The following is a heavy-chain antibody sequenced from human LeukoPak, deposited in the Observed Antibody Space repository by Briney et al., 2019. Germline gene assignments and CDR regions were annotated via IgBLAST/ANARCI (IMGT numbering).Heavy chain of an antibody. V-gene: IGHV1-2*02. J-gene: IGHJ4*02. CDR3: ARSPHSSSWPDSWSSVFAY. CDR1: GYTFTDYY. Sequence: GASVKVSCKASGYTFTDYYMHWLRQAPGQGLEWMGWINPNSGGTNYAQKFQGRVTMTRDTSISTAYMELSRLRSDDTAVYYCARSPHSSSWPDSWSSVFAYCGQGTLVTVSS. D-gene: IGHD6-13*01. CDR2: INPNSGGT.